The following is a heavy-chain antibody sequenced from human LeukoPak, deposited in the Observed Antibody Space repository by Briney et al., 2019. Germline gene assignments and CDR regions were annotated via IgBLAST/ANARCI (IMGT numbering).Heavy chain of an antibody. J-gene: IGHJ4*02. V-gene: IGHV4-34*01. CDR2: INHSGST. CDR3: ARTSSWYGFDY. D-gene: IGHD6-13*01. CDR1: GGSFSGYY. Sequence: PSETLSLTCAVYGGSFSGYYWSWIRQPPGKGLEWIGEINHSGSTNYNPSLKSRVTISVDTSKNQFSLKLSSVTAADTAVYYCARTSSWYGFDYWGQGTLVTVSS.